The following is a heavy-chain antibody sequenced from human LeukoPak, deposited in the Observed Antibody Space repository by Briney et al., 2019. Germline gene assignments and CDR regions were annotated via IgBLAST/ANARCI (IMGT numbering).Heavy chain of an antibody. Sequence: GGSLRLSCAASGFTFSDFAMHWVRQAPGKGLEYVSAISSDGQTTYYVHSVKGRVTISRDNSNNTLYLQMGSLRPEDMAVYYCAKDLGSVGVASFDYWGQGTLVTVSS. CDR1: GFTFSDFA. D-gene: IGHD1-26*01. V-gene: IGHV3-64*01. CDR2: ISSDGQTT. J-gene: IGHJ4*02. CDR3: AKDLGSVGVASFDY.